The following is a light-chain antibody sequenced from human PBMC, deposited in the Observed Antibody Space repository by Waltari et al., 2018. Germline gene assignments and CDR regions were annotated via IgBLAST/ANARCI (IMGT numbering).Light chain of an antibody. CDR2: DVS. Sequence: QSALTQPASVSGSPGQSITISCTGTSSDVGGYNYVSWYQQHPGKAPKLMIYDVSKRPSGVSNRFSGSKSDNTASLTISGLQAEDEADYYCSSYTSSSIYVFGTGTKVTVL. V-gene: IGLV2-14*01. CDR1: SSDVGGYNY. J-gene: IGLJ1*01. CDR3: SSYTSSSIYV.